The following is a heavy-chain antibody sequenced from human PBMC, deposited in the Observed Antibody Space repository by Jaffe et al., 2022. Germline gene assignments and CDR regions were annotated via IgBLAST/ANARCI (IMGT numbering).Heavy chain of an antibody. Sequence: EVQLVESGGGLVQPGGSLRLSCAASEFVISSHWMSWARQAPGKGLEWVANIKEDGSEKHYVDSVKGRFTISRDNAKNSLYLEMSSLRPEDTAVYYCAKSGTKNDYWGQGTLVTVSS. V-gene: IGHV3-7*01. D-gene: IGHD3-10*01. J-gene: IGHJ4*02. CDR2: IKEDGSEK. CDR1: EFVISSHW. CDR3: AKSGTKNDY.